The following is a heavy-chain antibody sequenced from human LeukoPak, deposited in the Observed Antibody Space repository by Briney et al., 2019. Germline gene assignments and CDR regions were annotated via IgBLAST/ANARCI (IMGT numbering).Heavy chain of an antibody. V-gene: IGHV4-61*01. D-gene: IGHD1-26*01. CDR2: IYYSAST. CDR3: ARGPVGTTYYDY. Sequence: PSETLSLTCTVSGGSVSVGSYYRSWIRQPPGKGLDWIGHIYYSASTDYNPSLKSRVTISVDTSKNQFSLKLTSVTAADTAVYFCARGPVGTTYYDYWGQGAQVTVSS. CDR1: GGSVSVGSYY. J-gene: IGHJ4*02.